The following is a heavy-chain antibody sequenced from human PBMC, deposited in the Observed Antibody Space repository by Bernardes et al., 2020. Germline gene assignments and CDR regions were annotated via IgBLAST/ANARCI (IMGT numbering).Heavy chain of an antibody. J-gene: IGHJ4*02. Sequence: VGSLSLSCAASGFTFSAYWMSWVRQAPEKGLEWVANIKSDGTDKYYVDSVKGRFTISRDNAKNSVYLQMNSLRADDTGLYYCTRADDTTSWYSNEQLGGQGTLVTVSS. CDR2: IKSDGTDK. V-gene: IGHV3-7*01. D-gene: IGHD6-13*01. CDR3: TRADDTTSWYSNEQL. CDR1: GFTFSAYW.